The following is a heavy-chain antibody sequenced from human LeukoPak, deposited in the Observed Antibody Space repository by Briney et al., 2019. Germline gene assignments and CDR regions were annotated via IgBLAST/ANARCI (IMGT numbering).Heavy chain of an antibody. V-gene: IGHV3-21*04. J-gene: IGHJ4*02. CDR1: GFSLSSYS. Sequence: GESLKLSCEGSGFSLSSYSMHWVRQAPGKGLEWVSSISGTSKYIHYSDSVKGRFTISRDNAKNSLYLQMNSLRAEDTALYYCAKVTYGSGYDYWGQGTLVTVSS. CDR3: AKVTYGSGYDY. D-gene: IGHD3-10*01. CDR2: ISGTSKYI.